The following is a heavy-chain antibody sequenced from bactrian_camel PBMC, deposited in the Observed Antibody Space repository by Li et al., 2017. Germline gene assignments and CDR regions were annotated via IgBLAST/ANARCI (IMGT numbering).Heavy chain of an antibody. Sequence: HVQLVESGGGSVQAGGTLRLGCAASGHSDSSYFMAWFRQAPGKEREGVAAIHLRGRFTRYADSVAGRFTLAQDNAKKTLYLQMNNLKPDDSAMYYCAARVQEWYDVRRPTFDWLRSGYWGQGTQVTVS. CDR1: GHSDSSYF. D-gene: IGHD1*01. CDR2: IHLRGRFT. V-gene: IGHV3-3*01. J-gene: IGHJ6*01. CDR3: AARVQEWYDVRRPTFDWLRSGY.